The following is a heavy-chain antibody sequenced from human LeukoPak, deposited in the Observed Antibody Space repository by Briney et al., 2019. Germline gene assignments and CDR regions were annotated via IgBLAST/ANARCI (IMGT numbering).Heavy chain of an antibody. V-gene: IGHV3-30*19. J-gene: IGHJ4*02. CDR3: ARELDYGDYVRAFDY. Sequence: GRSLRLSCAASGFTLSSYGMHWVRQAPGKGLEWVAVISYDGSNKYYADSVKGRFTISRDNSKNTLYLQMNSLRAEDTAVYYCARELDYGDYVRAFDYWGQGTLVTVSS. CDR1: GFTLSSYG. CDR2: ISYDGSNK. D-gene: IGHD4-17*01.